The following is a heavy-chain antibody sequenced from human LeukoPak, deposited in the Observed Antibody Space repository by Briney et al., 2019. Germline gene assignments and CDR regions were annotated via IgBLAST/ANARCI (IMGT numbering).Heavy chain of an antibody. V-gene: IGHV3-21*01. CDR3: ARQGSPANWFDP. CDR2: ISSSSSYI. J-gene: IGHJ5*02. D-gene: IGHD2-2*01. Sequence: PGGSLRLSCAASGFTFSSYSMNWVRQAPGKGLEWVSSISSSSSYIYYADSVKGRFTISRDNAKNSLYLQMNSLRAEDTAVYYCARQGSPANWFDPWGQGTLVTVSS. CDR1: GFTFSSYS.